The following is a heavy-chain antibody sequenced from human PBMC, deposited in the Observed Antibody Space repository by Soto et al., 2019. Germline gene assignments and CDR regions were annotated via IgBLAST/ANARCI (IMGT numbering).Heavy chain of an antibody. J-gene: IGHJ4*02. Sequence: ASVKVSCKASGDTFTTYDINWVRQATGHGLEWMGWINPNSGNIGYAQRFQGRVTMTRDTAIRTAHMEVSSLRSDDTAVYYCARGRASGSYYLLDYWGQGTLVTVSS. D-gene: IGHD3-10*01. CDR3: ARGRASGSYYLLDY. CDR2: INPNSGNI. CDR1: GDTFTTYD. V-gene: IGHV1-8*01.